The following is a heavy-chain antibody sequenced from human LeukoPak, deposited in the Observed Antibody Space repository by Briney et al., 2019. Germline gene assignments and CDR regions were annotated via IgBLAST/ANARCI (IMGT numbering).Heavy chain of an antibody. V-gene: IGHV1-69*13. D-gene: IGHD3-3*01. J-gene: IGHJ6*02. Sequence: GASVKVSCKASGGTFSSYAISWVRLAPGQGLEWMGGIIPIFGTANYAQKFQGRVTITADESTSTAYMELSSLRSEDTAVYYCARVNYDFWSGYYRDYYYYGMDVWGQGTTVTVSS. CDR2: IIPIFGTA. CDR3: ARVNYDFWSGYYRDYYYYGMDV. CDR1: GGTFSSYA.